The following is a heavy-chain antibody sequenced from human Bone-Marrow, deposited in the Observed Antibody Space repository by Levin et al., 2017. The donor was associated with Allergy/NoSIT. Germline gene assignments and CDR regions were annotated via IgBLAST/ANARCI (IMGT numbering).Heavy chain of an antibody. CDR1: GFILSNYD. Sequence: PGGSLRLSCIVSGFILSNYDITWVRQAPGKGLEWVSGTSGGGGSPYYADSVKGRFTTTGDKSRNTVYLQMNDLRVEDTAIYYCAKEKWLQFGAPVDYWGPVTRVTGSS. CDR2: TSGGGGSP. CDR3: AKEKWLQFGAPVDY. D-gene: IGHD5-24*01. V-gene: IGHV3-23*01. J-gene: IGHJ4*02.